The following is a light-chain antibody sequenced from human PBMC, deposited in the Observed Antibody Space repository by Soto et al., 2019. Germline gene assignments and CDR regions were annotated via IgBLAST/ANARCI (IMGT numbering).Light chain of an antibody. CDR1: QTISSW. Sequence: IQMTQCPSSLSETVGDRVTITCRASQTISSWLAWYQQKPGKAPKLLIYKASTLKSGVPSRVSGSGSGTEFTLTISSLQPDDFATYYCQHDNSYSEAFGQGTKVDIK. CDR3: QHDNSYSEA. CDR2: KAS. V-gene: IGKV1-5*03. J-gene: IGKJ1*01.